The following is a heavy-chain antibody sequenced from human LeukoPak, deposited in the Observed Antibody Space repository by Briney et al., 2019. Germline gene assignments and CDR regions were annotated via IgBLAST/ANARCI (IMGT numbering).Heavy chain of an antibody. D-gene: IGHD1-20*01. CDR2: IKSKADGETI. Sequence: PGGSLRLSCAASGFAFTNAWMNWVRQAPGKGLEWVGRIKSKADGETIDYAAPVKGRFTFSRDDSKNMLYLQMNSLKSEDTAVYYCSTLTSRGLSDSWGQGTLVTVSS. CDR3: STLTSRGLSDS. J-gene: IGHJ4*02. CDR1: GFAFTNAW. V-gene: IGHV3-15*07.